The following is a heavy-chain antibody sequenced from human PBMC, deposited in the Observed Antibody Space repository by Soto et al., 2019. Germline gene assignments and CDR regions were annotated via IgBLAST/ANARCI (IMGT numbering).Heavy chain of an antibody. V-gene: IGHV1-46*01. CDR2: IDPSGGGT. CDR1: GYTFTIYY. J-gene: IGHJ5*02. Sequence: QVQLVQSGAEVKKPGASVKVSCKTSGYTFTIYYMHWVRQAPGQGLEWMGIIDPSGGGTSYAQKFKGRLTMTRDKSTSTVYMELSSLRSEDTAVYYCARDRVDCSGGNCWRSVEDTWGQGTLVTVSS. D-gene: IGHD2-15*01. CDR3: ARDRVDCSGGNCWRSVEDT.